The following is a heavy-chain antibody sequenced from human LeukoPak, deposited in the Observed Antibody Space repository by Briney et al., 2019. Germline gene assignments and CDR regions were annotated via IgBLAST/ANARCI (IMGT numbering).Heavy chain of an antibody. V-gene: IGHV3-48*01. Sequence: GGSLRLSCAASGFTFSSYSMNWVRQAPGKGLEWVSYISSSSSTIYYADSVKGRFTISRDNAKNSLYLQMNSLRAEDTAVYYCARGYYGSGLLGGYFDYWGQGTLVTVSS. CDR1: GFTFSSYS. CDR3: ARGYYGSGLLGGYFDY. CDR2: ISSSSSTI. D-gene: IGHD3-10*01. J-gene: IGHJ4*02.